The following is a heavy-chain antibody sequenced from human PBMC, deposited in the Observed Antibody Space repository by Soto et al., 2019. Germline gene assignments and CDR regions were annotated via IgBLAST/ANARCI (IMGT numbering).Heavy chain of an antibody. V-gene: IGHV3-15*01. Sequence: EVQLVESGGGLVKPGGSLRLSCAASGFTFSNAWMSWVRQAPGKGLEWVGRIKSKTDGGTTDYAAPVKGRFTISRDDSKNTLYLQMNSLKTEDTAVYYCTTDLGLLCFGDPVGYWGQGTLVTVSS. CDR1: GFTFSNAW. D-gene: IGHD3-10*01. J-gene: IGHJ4*02. CDR3: TTDLGLLCFGDPVGY. CDR2: IKSKTDGGTT.